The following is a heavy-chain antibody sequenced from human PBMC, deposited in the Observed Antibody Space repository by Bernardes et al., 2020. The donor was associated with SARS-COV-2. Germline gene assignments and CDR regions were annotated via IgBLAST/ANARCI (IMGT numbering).Heavy chain of an antibody. J-gene: IGHJ5*02. Sequence: SETLSLTCTVSGGSITRSTYYWGWIRQPPGQGLEYIGTISYDGITSYNPSLKWRVTMSAATSRNQFSLKLRSVTAADTAVYYCARRDSFSTYPFDPWGQGILVTVSS. V-gene: IGHV4-39*01. CDR1: GGSITRSTYY. D-gene: IGHD2-15*01. CDR2: ISYDGIT. CDR3: ARRDSFSTYPFDP.